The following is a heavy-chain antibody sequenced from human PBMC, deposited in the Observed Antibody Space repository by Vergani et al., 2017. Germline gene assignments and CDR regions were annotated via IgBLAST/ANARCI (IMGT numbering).Heavy chain of an antibody. CDR1: GFTFSSYE. CDR2: ISSSGSTI. V-gene: IGHV3-48*03. D-gene: IGHD3-10*01. J-gene: IGHJ4*02. CDR3: ASLPRQHYYGSGSYYDHFDY. Sequence: EVQLVESGGGLVQPGGSLRLSCAATGFTFSSYEMNWVRQAPGKGLEWVSYISSSGSTIYYADSVKGRFTISRDNAKNSLYLQMNSLRAEDTAVYYCASLPRQHYYGSGSYYDHFDYWGQGTLVTVSS.